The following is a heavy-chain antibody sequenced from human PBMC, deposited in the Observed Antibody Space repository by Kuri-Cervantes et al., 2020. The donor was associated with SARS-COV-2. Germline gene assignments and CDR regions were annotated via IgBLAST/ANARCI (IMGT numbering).Heavy chain of an antibody. Sequence: GSLRLSCSVSGGSVSSSSYSWGWIRQPPGKGLEWIGTFSYSGSTYYTPSLKSRVTVSMDTSKNQFSLRLRSATAADTAIYYCARRQGYSSSAWFDPWGQGTLVTVSS. V-gene: IGHV4-39*01. CDR1: GGSVSSSSYS. J-gene: IGHJ5*02. CDR3: ARRQGYSSSAWFDP. CDR2: FSYSGST. D-gene: IGHD6-6*01.